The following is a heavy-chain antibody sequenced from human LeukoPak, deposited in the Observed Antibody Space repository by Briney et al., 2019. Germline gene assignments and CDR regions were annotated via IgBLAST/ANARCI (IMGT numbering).Heavy chain of an antibody. CDR1: RGTFSSYA. Sequence: SSVTVSCKACRGTFSSYAISGVRQAPGQGLEWMGRINPFLCIPNYAQKFQGRVTITADKSTSTAYMELSSLRSEDTAVYYCARESKPPTYYYDSSGYYYAMDYWGQGTLVTVSS. CDR3: ARESKPPTYYYDSSGYYYAMDY. D-gene: IGHD3-22*01. CDR2: INPFLCIP. J-gene: IGHJ4*02. V-gene: IGHV1-69*04.